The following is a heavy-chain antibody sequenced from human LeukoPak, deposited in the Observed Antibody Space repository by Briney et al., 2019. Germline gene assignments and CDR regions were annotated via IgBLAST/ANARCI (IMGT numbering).Heavy chain of an antibody. V-gene: IGHV3-30*04. CDR2: ISYDGSNK. CDR1: GFTFSSYA. J-gene: IGHJ4*02. Sequence: GGSLRLSCAASGFTFSSYAMHWVRQAPGKGLEWVAVISYDGSNKYYADSVKGRFTIPRDNSKNTLYLQMNSLRAEDTAVYYCAGISLRLPPDYWGQGTLVTVSS. CDR3: AGISLRLPPDY. D-gene: IGHD4-17*01.